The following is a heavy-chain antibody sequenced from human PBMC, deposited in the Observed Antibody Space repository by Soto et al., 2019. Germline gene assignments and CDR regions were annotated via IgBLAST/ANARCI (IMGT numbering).Heavy chain of an antibody. CDR2: IYYSGST. CDR3: ATSLNAHCRGAGCYGLFDY. V-gene: IGHV4-31*03. D-gene: IGHD2-15*01. CDR1: GGSISSGGYY. Sequence: QVQLQESGPGLVKPSQTLSLTCTVSGGSISSGGYYWTWIRQLPGKGLEWIGYIYYSGSTHYDPSLKSRVTISLDTSKNQFSLRLSSVTAADTAVYYCATSLNAHCRGAGCYGLFDYWGQGILVTVSS. J-gene: IGHJ4*02.